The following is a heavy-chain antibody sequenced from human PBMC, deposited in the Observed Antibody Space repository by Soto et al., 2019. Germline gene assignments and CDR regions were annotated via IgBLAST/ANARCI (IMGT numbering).Heavy chain of an antibody. J-gene: IGHJ6*02. D-gene: IGHD3-22*01. CDR1: GFTFDDYA. V-gene: IGHV3-9*01. CDR3: AKEGDDSSGYYYYYYGMDV. CDR2: ISWNSGSI. Sequence: GGSLRLSCAASGFTFDDYAMHWVRQAPGKGLEWVSGISWNSGSIGYADSVKGRFTISRDNAKNSLYLQMNSLRAEDTALYYCAKEGDDSSGYYYYYYGMDVWGQGTTVTVSS.